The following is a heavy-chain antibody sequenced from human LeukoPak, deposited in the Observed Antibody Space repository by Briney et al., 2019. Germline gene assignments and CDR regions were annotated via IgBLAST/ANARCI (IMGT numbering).Heavy chain of an antibody. Sequence: PGGSLRLSCYVSGFTFSDSVIHWVRHAAGKGLEWVGRIRSKTKSGETAYAASVKVRFTISRDDSKDTAYLQMNSLKPEDTAVYYCTSPAHDFDIWSGYYSLWGHGTQVTVSS. D-gene: IGHD3-3*01. CDR3: TSPAHDFDIWSGYYSL. CDR2: IRSKTKSGET. CDR1: GFTFSDSV. V-gene: IGHV3-73*01. J-gene: IGHJ4*01.